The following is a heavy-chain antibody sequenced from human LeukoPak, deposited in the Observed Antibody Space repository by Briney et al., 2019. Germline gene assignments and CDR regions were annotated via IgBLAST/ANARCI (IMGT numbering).Heavy chain of an antibody. CDR1: GGSLSDYY. D-gene: IGHD1-26*01. Sequence: SETLSLTCTVYGGSLSDYYWSWIRQPPGKGLEWIGEINHSGSTNYSPSLKSRVTISIDTSKNQFSLKLSSVTAADTAVYYCARSELLTYYFDYWGQGTLVTVSS. CDR3: ARSELLTYYFDY. CDR2: INHSGST. V-gene: IGHV4-34*01. J-gene: IGHJ4*02.